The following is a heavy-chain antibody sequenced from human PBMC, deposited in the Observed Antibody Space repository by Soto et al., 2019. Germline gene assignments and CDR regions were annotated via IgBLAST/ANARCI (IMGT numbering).Heavy chain of an antibody. D-gene: IGHD3-3*01. J-gene: IGHJ6*02. CDR1: GFTFSSYA. V-gene: IGHV3-23*01. Sequence: PGGSLRRSCAASGFTFSSYAMSCVRQASRKGLEWCSAISGSGGSKYYADSVQGRFTISRDNSKNTMHLQMNSLSDEDTAVYYCAKGAITIFGVIIIQPSSGMDVWGEGTTVT. CDR3: AKGAITIFGVIIIQPSSGMDV. CDR2: ISGSGGSK.